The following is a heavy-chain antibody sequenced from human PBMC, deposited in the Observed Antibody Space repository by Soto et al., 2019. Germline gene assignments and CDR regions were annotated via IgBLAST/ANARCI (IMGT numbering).Heavy chain of an antibody. J-gene: IGHJ4*02. CDR1: GGSISSYY. CDR3: ARVDYSSSSPDY. CDR2: IYYSGST. Sequence: SETLSLTCTVSGGSISSYYWSWIRQPPGKGLEWIGYIYYSGSTNYNPSLKSRVTISVDTSKNQFSLKLSSVTAADTAVYYCARVDYSSSSPDYWGQGTLVTVSS. V-gene: IGHV4-59*01. D-gene: IGHD6-6*01.